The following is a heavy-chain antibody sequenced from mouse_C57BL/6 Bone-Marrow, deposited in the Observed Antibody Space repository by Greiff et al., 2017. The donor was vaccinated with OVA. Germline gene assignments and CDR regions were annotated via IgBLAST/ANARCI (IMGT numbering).Heavy chain of an antibody. Sequence: EVQLQQSGAELVRPGASVKLSCTASGFNIKDYYMHWVKQRPEQGLEWIGRIDPEDGDTEYAPKFQGKATMTADTSSNTAYLQLSSLTSEDTAVYYCTTVRLLRYHYWYFDVWGTGTTVTVSS. J-gene: IGHJ1*03. CDR2: IDPEDGDT. V-gene: IGHV14-1*01. D-gene: IGHD1-1*01. CDR1: GFNIKDYY. CDR3: TTVRLLRYHYWYFDV.